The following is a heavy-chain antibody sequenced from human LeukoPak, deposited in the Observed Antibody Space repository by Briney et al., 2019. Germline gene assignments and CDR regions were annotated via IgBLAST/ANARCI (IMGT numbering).Heavy chain of an antibody. CDR2: IYSGGRT. Sequence: GGSLRLSCAVSRYTVTRNYTTWVRQAPGKRLERVSVIYSGGRTYYADSVVGRFTTSRDNYKNTLYLQMNSLRAEDTAVYYCARAPDGYEAFDIWGQGTMVIVSS. V-gene: IGHV3-66*01. CDR3: ARAPDGYEAFDI. D-gene: IGHD3-22*01. CDR1: RYTVTRNY. J-gene: IGHJ3*02.